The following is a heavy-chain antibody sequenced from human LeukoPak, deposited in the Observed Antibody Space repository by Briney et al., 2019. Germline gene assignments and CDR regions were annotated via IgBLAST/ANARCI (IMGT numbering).Heavy chain of an antibody. CDR2: ISGSGGST. J-gene: IGHJ4*02. Sequence: GGSLRLSCAASGFTFSSYAMSWVRQAPGKGLEWFSAISGSGGSTYYADSVKGRFTISRDNAKNSLYLQMNSLRAEDTAVYYCASGGITVTGFEYWGQGTLVTVSS. CDR3: ASGGITVTGFEY. CDR1: GFTFSSYA. D-gene: IGHD4-17*01. V-gene: IGHV3-23*01.